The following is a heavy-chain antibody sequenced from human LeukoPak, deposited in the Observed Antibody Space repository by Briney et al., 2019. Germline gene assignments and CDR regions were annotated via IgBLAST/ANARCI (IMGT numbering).Heavy chain of an antibody. CDR3: ARGPLLYSSSPHRRWFDP. V-gene: IGHV4-39*01. J-gene: IGHJ5*02. D-gene: IGHD6-6*01. Sequence: SETLSLTCTVSGGSISSSSYYWGWIRQPPGKGLEWIGSIYYSGSTYYNPSLKSRVTISVDTSKNQFSLKLSSVTAADTAVYYCARGPLLYSSSPHRRWFDPWGQGTLVTVSS. CDR1: GGSISSSSYY. CDR2: IYYSGST.